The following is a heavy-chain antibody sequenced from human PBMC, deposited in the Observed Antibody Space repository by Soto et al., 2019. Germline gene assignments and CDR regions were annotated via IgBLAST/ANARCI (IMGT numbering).Heavy chain of an antibody. D-gene: IGHD1-7*01. V-gene: IGHV4-59*01. J-gene: IGHJ6*02. CDR3: ARDSWNSYYYYGMDV. CDR1: GASIRSYY. CDR2: IYYSGST. Sequence: PSETLSLTCTVSGASIRSYYWSWIRQPPGKGLEWIGYIYYSGSTNYNPSLKSRVTISLDTSKSEVSLKLSSVTAADTAVYYCARDSWNSYYYYGMDVWGQGTTVTVSS.